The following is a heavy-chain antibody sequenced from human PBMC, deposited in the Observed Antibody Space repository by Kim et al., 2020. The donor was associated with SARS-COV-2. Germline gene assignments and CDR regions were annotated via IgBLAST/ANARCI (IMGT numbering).Heavy chain of an antibody. CDR1: GYSFTSYW. CDR3: ARHKDKGREAEYNWFDP. J-gene: IGHJ5*02. V-gene: IGHV5-51*01. D-gene: IGHD2-15*01. Sequence: GESLKISCKGSGYSFTSYWIGWVRQMPWKGLEWMGIIYPGDSDTRYSPSFQGQVTISADKSISTAYLQWSSLKASDTAMYYCARHKDKGREAEYNWFDPWGQGTLVTVSS. CDR2: IYPGDSDT.